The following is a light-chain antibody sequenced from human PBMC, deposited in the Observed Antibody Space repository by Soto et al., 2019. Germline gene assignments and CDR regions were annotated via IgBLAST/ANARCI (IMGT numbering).Light chain of an antibody. CDR1: QSVSSSY. Sequence: EIVLTQSPGTLSLSPGERATLSCRASQSVSSSYLAWYQQKPGQAPRLLIYGASSRATGIPDRFSGSGSGTDFTLTISRLEPEDFAVYYCHQYGSSPAHTFGQGTKVEIK. V-gene: IGKV3-20*01. CDR2: GAS. J-gene: IGKJ1*01. CDR3: HQYGSSPAHT.